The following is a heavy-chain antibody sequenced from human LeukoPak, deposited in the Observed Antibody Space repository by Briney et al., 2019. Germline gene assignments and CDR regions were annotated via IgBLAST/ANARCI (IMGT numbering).Heavy chain of an antibody. CDR1: GYTFTGYY. CDR3: ARDHIVVVPAAILGY. CDR2: INPNSGGT. J-gene: IGHJ4*02. D-gene: IGHD2-2*01. V-gene: IGHV1-2*02. Sequence: ASVKVSCKASGYTFTGYYMHWVRQAPGQGLEWMGWINPNSGGTNYAQKFQGRVTMTRDTSISTAYMELSRLRSDDTAVYYCARDHIVVVPAAILGYWGQGTLVTVSS.